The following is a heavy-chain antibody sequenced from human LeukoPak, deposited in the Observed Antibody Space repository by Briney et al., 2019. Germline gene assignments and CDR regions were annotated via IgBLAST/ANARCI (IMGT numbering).Heavy chain of an antibody. D-gene: IGHD5-18*01. J-gene: IGHJ6*02. CDR2: ISYDGSNK. CDR1: GFTFSSYA. V-gene: IGHV3-30-3*01. Sequence: QPGGSLRLSCAASGFTFSSYAMHWVRQAPGKGLEWVAVISYDGSNKYYADSVKGRFTISRDNSKNTLYLQMNSLRAEDTAVYYCARTWIQPGTIKSYGMDVWGQGTTVTVSS. CDR3: ARTWIQPGTIKSYGMDV.